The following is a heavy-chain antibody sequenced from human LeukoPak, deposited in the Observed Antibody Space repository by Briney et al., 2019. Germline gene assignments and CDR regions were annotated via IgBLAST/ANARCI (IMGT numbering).Heavy chain of an antibody. J-gene: IGHJ4*02. CDR2: IWSDGSKE. V-gene: IGHV3-33*01. Sequence: GRSLRLSCAASGFTFSSSGMHWVRQAPGKGLERVAVIWSDGSKEYYADSVKGRFSISRDNSRNTVYVQMNSLRAEDTAIYYCARVFCTGGSCYGPFDYWGQGTLVTVSS. CDR1: GFTFSSSG. D-gene: IGHD2-15*01. CDR3: ARVFCTGGSCYGPFDY.